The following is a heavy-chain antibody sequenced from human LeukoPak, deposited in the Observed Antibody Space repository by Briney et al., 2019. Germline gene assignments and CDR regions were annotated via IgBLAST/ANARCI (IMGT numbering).Heavy chain of an antibody. J-gene: IGHJ3*02. CDR1: GFTFSNYG. Sequence: GGSLRLSCAASGFTFSNYGMNWVRQAPGKGLEWVTFIRYDGSKKYYADSVKGRFTISRDNSKNTLYLQMNSLRAEDTAVYYCAKDYYGGECFAFDIWGQGTMVTVSS. CDR3: AKDYYGGECFAFDI. D-gene: IGHD2-21*01. CDR2: IRYDGSKK. V-gene: IGHV3-30*02.